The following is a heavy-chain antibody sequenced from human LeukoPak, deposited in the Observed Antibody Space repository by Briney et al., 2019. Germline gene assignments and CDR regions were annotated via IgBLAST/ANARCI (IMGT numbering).Heavy chain of an antibody. Sequence: PSETLSLTCAVYGGSFSGYYWSWIRQPPGKGLEWIGEINHSGSTNYNPSLKSRVTISVDTSKNQFSLKLSSATAADTAVYYCARGPPGYSSRGLYYYYMDVWGKGTTVTVSS. CDR3: ARGPPGYSSRGLYYYYMDV. CDR2: INHSGST. J-gene: IGHJ6*03. D-gene: IGHD6-13*01. V-gene: IGHV4-34*01. CDR1: GGSFSGYY.